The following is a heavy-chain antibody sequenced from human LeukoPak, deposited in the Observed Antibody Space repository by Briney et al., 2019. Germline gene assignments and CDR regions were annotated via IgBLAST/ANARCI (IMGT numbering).Heavy chain of an antibody. Sequence: GRSLRLSCADSGVTFSNYGMQWVRQAPGKGLEWVALISYDESEKYYADSVKGRCTISRDNAKNSLYLQLNSLRAEDTALYYCASGSYGAFDHWGQGTLVTVSS. V-gene: IGHV3-30*03. J-gene: IGHJ4*02. CDR3: ASGSYGAFDH. D-gene: IGHD3-10*01. CDR1: GVTFSNYG. CDR2: ISYDESEK.